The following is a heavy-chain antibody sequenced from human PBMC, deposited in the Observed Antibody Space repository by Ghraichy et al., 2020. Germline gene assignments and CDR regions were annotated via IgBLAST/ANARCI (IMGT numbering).Heavy chain of an antibody. V-gene: IGHV4-39*01. J-gene: IGHJ3*02. CDR3: ARVWSGYYWTKDAFDI. Sequence: SETLSLTCTVSGGSISSSSYYWGWIRQPPGKGLEWIGSIYYSGCTYYNPSLKSRVTISVDTSKNQFSLKLSSVTAADTAVYYCARVWSGYYWTKDAFDIWGQGTMVTVSS. CDR1: GGSISSSSYY. CDR2: IYYSGCT. D-gene: IGHD3-3*01.